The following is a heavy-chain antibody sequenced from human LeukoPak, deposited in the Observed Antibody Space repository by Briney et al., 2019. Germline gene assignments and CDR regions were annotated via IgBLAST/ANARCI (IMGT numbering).Heavy chain of an antibody. CDR2: ISAYNGNT. J-gene: IGHJ4*02. V-gene: IGHV1-18*01. CDR3: ATVLEDPDY. Sequence: ASVKVSCKASGYTFTSYGISWVRQAPGQGLEWMGWISAYNGNTNYAQKLQGRVTMTEDTSTDTAYMELSSLRSEDTAVYYCATVLEDPDYWGQGTLVTVSS. CDR1: GYTFTSYG.